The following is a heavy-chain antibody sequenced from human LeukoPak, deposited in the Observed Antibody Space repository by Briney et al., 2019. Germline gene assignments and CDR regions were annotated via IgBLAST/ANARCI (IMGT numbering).Heavy chain of an antibody. J-gene: IGHJ6*03. Sequence: SETLSLTCTVSGGSISSSSYYWGWIRQPPGKGLEWIGSIYYSGSTYYNPSLQSRVTISVDTSKNQFSLKLSSVTAADTAVYYCARARSNSGSYLIYYYYYMDVWGKGTTVTISS. CDR2: IYYSGST. D-gene: IGHD1-26*01. CDR1: GGSISSSSYY. V-gene: IGHV4-39*07. CDR3: ARARSNSGSYLIYYYYYMDV.